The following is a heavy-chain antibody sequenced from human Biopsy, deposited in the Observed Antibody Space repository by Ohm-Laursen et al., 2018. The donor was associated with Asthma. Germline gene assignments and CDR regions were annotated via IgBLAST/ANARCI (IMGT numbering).Heavy chain of an antibody. Sequence: SLRLSCSASAFTFSTYGMNWVRQAPGKGLEWVASTSSSSSYIYYADSVKGRFTISRDNAKNSLYLQMNSLRAEDTAVYYCARVDTIFGVVIPIYYYYGMDVWGQGTTVTVSS. D-gene: IGHD3-3*01. CDR2: TSSSSSYI. J-gene: IGHJ6*02. CDR3: ARVDTIFGVVIPIYYYYGMDV. CDR1: AFTFSTYG. V-gene: IGHV3-21*01.